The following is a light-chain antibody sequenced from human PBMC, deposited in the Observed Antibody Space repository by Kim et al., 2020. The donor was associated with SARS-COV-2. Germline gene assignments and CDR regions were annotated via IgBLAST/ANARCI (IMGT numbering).Light chain of an antibody. J-gene: IGKJ1*01. CDR3: QQYNDWPGT. CDR2: GAH. Sequence: EIVMTQAPATLSVSPGERVTLSCRASQSVSDNLAWYQQKPGQAPRLLIHGAHTRATGIAARFSGSGSGTDFTLTISSLQSDDFAVYHCQQYNDWPGTFGQGTKVDIK. CDR1: QSVSDN. V-gene: IGKV3-15*01.